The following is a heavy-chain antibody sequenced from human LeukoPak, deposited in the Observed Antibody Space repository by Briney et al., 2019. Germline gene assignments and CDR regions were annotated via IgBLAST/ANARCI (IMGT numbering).Heavy chain of an antibody. CDR1: GGSISGFY. CDR3: ARDRDSSGWFDY. V-gene: IGHV4-59*01. J-gene: IGHJ4*02. Sequence: SETLSLTCSVSGGSISGFYWGWIRQPPGKGLEWIGFIYYSGSANYNPSLKSRVTMSVDMSKNQFSLKLSSVTAADTAFYYCARDRDSSGWFDYWGQGALVTVSS. CDR2: IYYSGSA. D-gene: IGHD6-19*01.